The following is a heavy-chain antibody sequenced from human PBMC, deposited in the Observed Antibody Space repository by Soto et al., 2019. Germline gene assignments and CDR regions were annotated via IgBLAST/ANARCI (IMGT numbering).Heavy chain of an antibody. Sequence: VGSVRISCAASGFTFSSYGMHWVRQAPGKGLEWVAVIWYDGSNKYYADSVKGRFTISRDNSKNTLYLQMNSLRAEDTAVYYCARERGSGYDPLDYWGQGTLVTVSS. V-gene: IGHV3-33*01. CDR3: ARERGSGYDPLDY. D-gene: IGHD5-12*01. J-gene: IGHJ4*02. CDR1: GFTFSSYG. CDR2: IWYDGSNK.